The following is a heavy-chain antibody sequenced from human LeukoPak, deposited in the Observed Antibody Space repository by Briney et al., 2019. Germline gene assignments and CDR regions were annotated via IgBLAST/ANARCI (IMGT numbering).Heavy chain of an antibody. V-gene: IGHV3-30*03. CDR2: ISYDGSNK. D-gene: IGHD2-15*01. CDR1: GFTFSSYG. CDR3: ARILA. J-gene: IGHJ5*02. Sequence: GGSLRLSCAASGFTFSSYGMHWVRQAPGKGLEWVAVISYDGSNKYCADSVKGRFTISRDNAKNSLYLQMDSLRAEDTAVYYCARILAWGQGTLVTVSS.